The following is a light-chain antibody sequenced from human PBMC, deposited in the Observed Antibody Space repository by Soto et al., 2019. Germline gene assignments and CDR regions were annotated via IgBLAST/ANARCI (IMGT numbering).Light chain of an antibody. V-gene: IGKV3-11*01. CDR1: QSVDKY. Sequence: EIVLTQSPATLSFSPGERATLSCRASQSVDKYLVWYQQKPGQAPRLLIYDASSRATGIPARFSGSGSGTDFSLTITSLEPEDFAVYYCQQRTNRPLTFGGGTKLEIK. CDR3: QQRTNRPLT. J-gene: IGKJ4*01. CDR2: DAS.